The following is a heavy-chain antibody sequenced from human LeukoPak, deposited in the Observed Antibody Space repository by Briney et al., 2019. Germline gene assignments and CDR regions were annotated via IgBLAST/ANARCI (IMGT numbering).Heavy chain of an antibody. D-gene: IGHD5-18*01. CDR1: GFTFSSYG. J-gene: IGHJ6*02. CDR3: ARVGEGRGYSYGYRGHYYYYGMDV. V-gene: IGHV3-33*01. Sequence: GETLRLSCAASGFTFSSYGMHWVRQAPGKGLEGVAVIWYDGSNKYYADSVKGRFTISRDNSKITLYLQMNSLRAEDTAVYYCARVGEGRGYSYGYRGHYYYYGMDVWGQGTTVTVSS. CDR2: IWYDGSNK.